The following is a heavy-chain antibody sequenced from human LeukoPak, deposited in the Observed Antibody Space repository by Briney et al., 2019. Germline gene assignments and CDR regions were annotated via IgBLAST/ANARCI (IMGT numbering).Heavy chain of an antibody. Sequence: GGSLRLSCEASGFTFSSYSMNWVRQAPGKGLEWISYISDSGNTKYYANSVKGRFTISRDNARSSLFLQMNSLRAVDTAMYYCAKDRIGGQGTMVTVSS. V-gene: IGHV3-48*01. CDR3: AKDRI. CDR2: ISDSGNTK. J-gene: IGHJ3*01. D-gene: IGHD2-15*01. CDR1: GFTFSSYS.